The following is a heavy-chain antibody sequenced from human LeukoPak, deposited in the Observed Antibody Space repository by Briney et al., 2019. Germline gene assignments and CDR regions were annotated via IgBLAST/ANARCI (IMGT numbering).Heavy chain of an antibody. Sequence: GGSLRLSCAASGFTFSSYSMNWVRQAPGKGLEWVSSISSSSSYIYYADSVKGRFTISRDNAKNSLYLQMNSLRAEDTAVYYCARANFWSGDGIDYWGQGTLVTVSS. CDR2: ISSSSSYI. CDR1: GFTFSSYS. V-gene: IGHV3-21*01. CDR3: ARANFWSGDGIDY. J-gene: IGHJ4*02. D-gene: IGHD3-3*01.